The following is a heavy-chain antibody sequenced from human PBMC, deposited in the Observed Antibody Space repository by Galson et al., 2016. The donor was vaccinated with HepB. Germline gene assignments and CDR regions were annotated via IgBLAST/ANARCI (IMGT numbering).Heavy chain of an antibody. CDR2: IKQDGSEQ. D-gene: IGHD2-15*01. J-gene: IGHJ5*02. Sequence: SLRLSCAASGFTFTNYWMSWVRQAPGKGLEWVANIKQDGSEQDYVAYVKGRFTIPRDNARNSLYLQMNSLRAEDTAVYYCARDCSTIYCRGRGWFDPWGQGTLVTVSS. V-gene: IGHV3-7*01. CDR1: GFTFTNYW. CDR3: ARDCSTIYCRGRGWFDP.